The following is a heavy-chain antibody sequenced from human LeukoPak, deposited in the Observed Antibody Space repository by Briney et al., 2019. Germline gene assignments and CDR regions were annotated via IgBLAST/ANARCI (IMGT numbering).Heavy chain of an antibody. CDR2: ISGSGGST. V-gene: IGHV3-23*01. Sequence: GGPLTLSCAASGFTFSSYAMSWVRQAPGKGLEWVSAISGSGGSTYYADSVKGGFTISRDNSKNTLYLQMNSLRAEDMAVYYCAKPADYGGNSGYFDYWGQGTVVPVSS. CDR1: GFTFSSYA. J-gene: IGHJ4*02. D-gene: IGHD4-23*01. CDR3: AKPADYGGNSGYFDY.